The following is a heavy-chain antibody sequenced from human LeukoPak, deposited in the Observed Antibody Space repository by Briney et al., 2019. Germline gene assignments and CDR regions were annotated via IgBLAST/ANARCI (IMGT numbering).Heavy chain of an antibody. J-gene: IGHJ4*02. Sequence: PGGSLRLSCAASGFTVSSNYMSWVRQAPGKGLEWASVIYSGGSTYYADSVKGRFTISRDNSKNTLYLQMNSLRAEDTAVYYCARGSYDSSGYYYVFHWGQGTLVTVSS. V-gene: IGHV3-53*01. CDR1: GFTVSSNY. D-gene: IGHD3-22*01. CDR2: IYSGGST. CDR3: ARGSYDSSGYYYVFH.